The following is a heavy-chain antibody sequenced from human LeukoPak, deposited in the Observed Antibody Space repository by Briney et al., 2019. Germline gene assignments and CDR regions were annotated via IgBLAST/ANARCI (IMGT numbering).Heavy chain of an antibody. CDR2: ISYDGSNK. V-gene: IGHV3-30*18. CDR3: AKDKPGGSGSLDY. J-gene: IGHJ4*02. CDR1: GFTFSSYG. D-gene: IGHD3-10*01. Sequence: GGSLRLSCAASGFTFSSYGMHWVRQAPGKGLEWVAVISYDGSNKYYADSVKGRFTISRDNSKNTLYLQMNSLRAEDTVVYYCAKDKPGGSGSLDYWGQGTLVTVSS.